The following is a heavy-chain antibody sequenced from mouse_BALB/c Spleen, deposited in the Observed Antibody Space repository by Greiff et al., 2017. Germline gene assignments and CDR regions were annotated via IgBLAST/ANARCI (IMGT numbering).Heavy chain of an antibody. CDR3: ARSRGYFDY. Sequence: QVQLKESGAELVRPGTSVKVSCKASGYAFTNYLIEWVKQRPGQGLEWIGVLNPGSGGTNYNEKFKGKATLTADKSSSTAYMQLSSLTSDDSAVYFCARSRGYFDYWGQGTTLTVSS. CDR2: LNPGSGGT. CDR1: GYAFTNYL. V-gene: IGHV1-54*01. J-gene: IGHJ2*01.